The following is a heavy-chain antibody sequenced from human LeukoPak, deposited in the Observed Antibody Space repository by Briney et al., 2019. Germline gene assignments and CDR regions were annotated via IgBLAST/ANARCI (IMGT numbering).Heavy chain of an antibody. Sequence: GGSLRLSCAASGFTFSSFAMSWVRQAPGRGLEWGSGISGSGGNTYYADSLKVRFTISRDNSKNTLYLQMNSLRADDTAVYYCAKRGGLPPLAYYSYYMDVWGKGTTVTVSS. D-gene: IGHD2-21*02. V-gene: IGHV3-23*01. CDR1: GFTFSSFA. CDR2: ISGSGGNT. CDR3: AKRGGLPPLAYYSYYMDV. J-gene: IGHJ6*03.